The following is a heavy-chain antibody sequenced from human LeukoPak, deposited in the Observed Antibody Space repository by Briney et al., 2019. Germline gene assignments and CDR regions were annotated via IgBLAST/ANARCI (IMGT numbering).Heavy chain of an antibody. Sequence: GGSLRLSCAASEFTFSDYYMSWIRQAPGKGLECISYISSSGSTIYYADSMKGRFTISRDNAKNSLYLQMNSLRAEDTAVYYCARVEGNIVTTTEGYFDYWGQGTLVTVSS. CDR2: ISSSGSTI. CDR3: ARVEGNIVTTTEGYFDY. J-gene: IGHJ4*02. D-gene: IGHD5-12*01. V-gene: IGHV3-11*04. CDR1: EFTFSDYY.